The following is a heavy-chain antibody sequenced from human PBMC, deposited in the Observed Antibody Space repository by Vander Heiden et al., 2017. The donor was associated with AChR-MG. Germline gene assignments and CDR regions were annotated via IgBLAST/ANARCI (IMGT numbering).Heavy chain of an antibody. Sequence: EVQLVESGGGSVKPGGSLRLSCAASGFTFFNAWMSWVRQAPGKGPEWVGRIKSKRDGGTTDYTAPVKDRFVISRDDSKNMVDLQMNNLQTEDTAVYYCSSPGNFAWGQGTLVTVSS. V-gene: IGHV3-15*01. CDR1: GFTFFNAW. CDR3: SSPGNFA. D-gene: IGHD1-7*01. J-gene: IGHJ4*02. CDR2: IKSKRDGGTT.